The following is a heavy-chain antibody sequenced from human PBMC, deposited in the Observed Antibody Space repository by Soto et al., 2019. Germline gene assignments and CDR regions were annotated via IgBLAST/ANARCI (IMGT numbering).Heavy chain of an antibody. D-gene: IGHD3-22*01. J-gene: IGHJ4*02. Sequence: SETLSLTCTVSGGSISSGGYCWSWIRQHPGKGLEWIGYIYYSGSTYYNPSLKSRVTISVDTSKNQFSLKLSSVTAADTAVYYCARFPAPYYYDSSGHDYWGQGTLVTVSS. V-gene: IGHV4-31*03. CDR1: GGSISSGGYC. CDR3: ARFPAPYYYDSSGHDY. CDR2: IYYSGST.